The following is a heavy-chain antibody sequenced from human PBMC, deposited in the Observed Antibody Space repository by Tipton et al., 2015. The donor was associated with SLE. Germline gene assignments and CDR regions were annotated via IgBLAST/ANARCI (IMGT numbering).Heavy chain of an antibody. D-gene: IGHD3-22*01. V-gene: IGHV3-53*04. CDR3: ARAMSYYYYDSSDAFDI. J-gene: IGHJ3*02. Sequence: GSLRLSCAASGFTVSSNYMSWVRQAPGKGLEWVSVIYSGGSTYYADSVKGRFTISRPNSKNTLYLQMNSLRAEDTAVYYCARAMSYYYYDSSDAFDIWGQGTMVTVSS. CDR2: IYSGGST. CDR1: GFTVSSNY.